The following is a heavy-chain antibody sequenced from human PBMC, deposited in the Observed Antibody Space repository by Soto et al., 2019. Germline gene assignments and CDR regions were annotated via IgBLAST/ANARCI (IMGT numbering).Heavy chain of an antibody. V-gene: IGHV3-72*01. CDR2: TRNKAKDYTT. Sequence: EVQLVESGGGLVQPGGSLSLSCAASGFSFNDHYMDWVRQAPGKGLEWVGRTRNKAKDYTTEYAASVRGRFTVSRDESENSLYLQMNSLKTEDTAVYYCVSASPDPSGYHYMDVWGRGTTVTVSS. CDR1: GFSFNDHY. J-gene: IGHJ6*03. CDR3: VSASPDPSGYHYMDV.